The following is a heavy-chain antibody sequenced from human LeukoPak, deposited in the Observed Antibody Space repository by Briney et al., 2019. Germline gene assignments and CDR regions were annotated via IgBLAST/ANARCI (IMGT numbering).Heavy chain of an antibody. V-gene: IGHV3-30-3*01. J-gene: IGHJ4*02. D-gene: IGHD3-10*01. Sequence: GGSLRLSCAASGFTFSSYAMHWVRQAPGKGLEWVAVISYDGSNKYYADSVKGRFTISRDNSKNTLYLQMNSLRAEDTAVYYCARLYLPLWFDYWGQGTLVTVSS. CDR1: GFTFSSYA. CDR2: ISYDGSNK. CDR3: ARLYLPLWFDY.